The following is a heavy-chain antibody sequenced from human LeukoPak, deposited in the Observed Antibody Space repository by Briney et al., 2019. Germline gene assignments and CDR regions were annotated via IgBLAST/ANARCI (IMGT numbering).Heavy chain of an antibody. D-gene: IGHD6-19*01. J-gene: IGHJ6*03. CDR1: GRSISSYY. Sequence: SETLSLTCTVSGRSISSYYWSWIRQPPGKGLEWIGYIYTSGSTNYNPSLKSRVTISVDTSKNQFTLRLSSVTAADKAVYYGARRSRVAGYYYYMDVWGKGTTVTVSS. CDR3: ARRSRVAGYYYYMDV. CDR2: IYTSGST. V-gene: IGHV4-4*09.